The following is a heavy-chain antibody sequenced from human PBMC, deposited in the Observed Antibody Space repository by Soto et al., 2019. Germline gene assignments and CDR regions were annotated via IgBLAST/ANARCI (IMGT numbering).Heavy chain of an antibody. J-gene: IGHJ4*02. Sequence: PSETLSLTCAVSGGSISSSNWWSWVRQPPGKGPEWIGEIYHSGSTNYNPSLKSRVTISVDKSKNQFSLKLSSVTAADTAVYYCARLTWRSGWYVAFDYWGQGTLVTVS. CDR3: ARLTWRSGWYVAFDY. CDR2: IYHSGST. D-gene: IGHD6-19*01. CDR1: GGSISSSNW. V-gene: IGHV4-4*02.